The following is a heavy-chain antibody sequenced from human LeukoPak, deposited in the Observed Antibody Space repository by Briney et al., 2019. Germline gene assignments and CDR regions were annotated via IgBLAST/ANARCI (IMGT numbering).Heavy chain of an antibody. Sequence: NPSETLSLTCTVSGDSVTNTRYYWGWIRQSPGKGLEWSGTIYYTGDTYYNPSLKSRVTISVDTSNDQFSLELTSVTAADTAVYYCARESSVTATYWGQGTLVIVSS. J-gene: IGHJ4*02. V-gene: IGHV4-39*07. CDR2: IYYTGDT. CDR3: ARESSVTATY. CDR1: GDSVTNTRYY. D-gene: IGHD2-15*01.